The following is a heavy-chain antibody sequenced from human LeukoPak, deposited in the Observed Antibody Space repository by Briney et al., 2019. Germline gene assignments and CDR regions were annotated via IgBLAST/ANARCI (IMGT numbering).Heavy chain of an antibody. D-gene: IGHD2-21*02. CDR3: ARIQVVTAPYYYYYYMDV. Sequence: SGPALVKPTRTLTLTCTFSGFSLSTSGMCVSWIRQPPGKALEWLARIDWDDDKYYSTSLKTRLTISKDTSKNQVVLTMTNMDPVDTATYYCARIQVVTAPYYYYYYMDVWGKGTTVTVSS. CDR2: IDWDDDK. V-gene: IGHV2-70*11. CDR1: GFSLSTSGMC. J-gene: IGHJ6*03.